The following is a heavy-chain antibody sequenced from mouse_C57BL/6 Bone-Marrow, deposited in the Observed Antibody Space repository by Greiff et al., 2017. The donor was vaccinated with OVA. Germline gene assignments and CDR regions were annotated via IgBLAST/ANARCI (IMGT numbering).Heavy chain of an antibody. CDR3: ARIDYDYMAWFAY. J-gene: IGHJ3*01. Sequence: VQLKESGPGLVQPSQSLSITCTVSGFSLTSYGVHWVRQSPGKGLEWLGVIWSGGSTDYNAAFISRLSISKDNSKSQVFLKMNSLQADDTAIYYCARIDYDYMAWFAYWGQGTLVTVSA. CDR1: GFSLTSYG. D-gene: IGHD2-4*01. CDR2: IWSGGST. V-gene: IGHV2-2*01.